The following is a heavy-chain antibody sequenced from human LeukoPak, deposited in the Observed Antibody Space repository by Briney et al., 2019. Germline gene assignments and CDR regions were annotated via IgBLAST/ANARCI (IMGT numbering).Heavy chain of an antibody. CDR1: GFTFSSYA. CDR2: ISGSGGGT. CDR3: ARGRGSYFDY. V-gene: IGHV3-23*01. Sequence: GGSLRLSCAASGFTFSSYAMSWVRQAPEKGLEWVSTISGSGGGTYYADSVKGRFTISRDTSNNTLYAQMNSLRAEDTAVYYCARGRGSYFDYWGQGTLVTVSS. J-gene: IGHJ4*02. D-gene: IGHD1-26*01.